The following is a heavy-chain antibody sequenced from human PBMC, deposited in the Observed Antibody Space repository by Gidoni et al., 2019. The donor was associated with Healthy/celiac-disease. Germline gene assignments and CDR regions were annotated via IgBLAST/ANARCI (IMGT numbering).Heavy chain of an antibody. CDR2: ISSSSSYI. V-gene: IGHV3-21*01. J-gene: IGHJ3*02. CDR1: GFPFRSYR. CDR3: ARDRELLQSRPNDAFDI. D-gene: IGHD1-7*01. Sequence: EVQLVVSGGGLVKPGGSLRLSCAASGFPFRSYRMNWVRQAPGKGLEWVSSISSSSSYIYYADSVKGRFTISRDNAKNSLYRQMNSLRAEDTAVYYCARDRELLQSRPNDAFDIWGQGTMVTVSS.